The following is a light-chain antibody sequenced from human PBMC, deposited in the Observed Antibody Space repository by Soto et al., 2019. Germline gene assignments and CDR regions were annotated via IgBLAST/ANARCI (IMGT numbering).Light chain of an antibody. CDR2: SES. Sequence: EIAMTQSPATLSVSPGERATLSCRASQSISTELAWYQQIPGQPPRLLIYSESTRATGVPARFTGSGSGSEFTLTISGLQSEDFAIYYCQQGHHWPLTFGQGTRLEI. V-gene: IGKV3-15*01. CDR3: QQGHHWPLT. J-gene: IGKJ2*01. CDR1: QSISTE.